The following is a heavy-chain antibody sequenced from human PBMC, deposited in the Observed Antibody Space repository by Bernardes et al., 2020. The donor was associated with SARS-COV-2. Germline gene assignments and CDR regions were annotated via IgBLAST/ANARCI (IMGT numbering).Heavy chain of an antibody. J-gene: IGHJ4*02. CDR1: GYTFSTYG. CDR3: ASGTGFAILTRLDS. V-gene: IGHV1-18*01. Sequence: ASVKVSCTASGYTFSTYGISWVRQAPGQGLEWMGWINANNGYTYYEEKFQDRVSMNMDSFTSTAYMELTSLRSGDTALYYCASGTGFAILTRLDSWGQGTLVTVSS. CDR2: INANNGYT.